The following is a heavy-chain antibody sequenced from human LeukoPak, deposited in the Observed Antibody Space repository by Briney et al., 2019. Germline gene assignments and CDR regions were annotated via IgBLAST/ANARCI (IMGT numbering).Heavy chain of an antibody. V-gene: IGHV1-2*06. CDR3: ARVSPMYYLDY. CDR2: INPNSGGT. CDR1: GYTFTGYY. Sequence: ASVKVSCKASGYTFTGYYMHWVRQAPGQGLEWMGRINPNSGGTKYAQKFQGRVTMTRDTSISTAYMELSRLSSDDTAVYYCARVSPMYYLDYWGQGTLVTVSS. J-gene: IGHJ4*02.